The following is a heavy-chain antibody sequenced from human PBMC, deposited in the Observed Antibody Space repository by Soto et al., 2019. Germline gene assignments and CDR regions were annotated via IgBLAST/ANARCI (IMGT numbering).Heavy chain of an antibody. Sequence: VAALTSSCAGCGGSVTSYWMGWVHQMPGKGLEWMGIIYPGDSDTRYSPSFQGQVTISADKSISTAYLQWSSLKASDTAMYYCASSDYYYGMDVWGQGTTVTVSS. CDR1: GGSVTSYW. V-gene: IGHV5-51*07. J-gene: IGHJ6*02. CDR3: ASSDYYYGMDV. CDR2: IYPGDSDT.